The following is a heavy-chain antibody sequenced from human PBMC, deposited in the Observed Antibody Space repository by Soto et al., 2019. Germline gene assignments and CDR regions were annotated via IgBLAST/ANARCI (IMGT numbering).Heavy chain of an antibody. J-gene: IGHJ4*02. Sequence: EVQLLESGGDLVQPGGSLRLSCAASAFTFSSYAMNWVRQAPGRGLAWVSSISGSGDTTHYADSVKGRFTISRDNSKNTLYLQMNNLRVEDTAVYYCAEDRWVGTTSYFDYWGQGTLVTVSS. V-gene: IGHV3-23*01. D-gene: IGHD1-26*01. CDR1: AFTFSSYA. CDR3: AEDRWVGTTSYFDY. CDR2: ISGSGDTT.